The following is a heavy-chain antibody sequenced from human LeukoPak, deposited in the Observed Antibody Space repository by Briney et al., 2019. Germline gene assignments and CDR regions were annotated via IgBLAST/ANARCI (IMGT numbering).Heavy chain of an antibody. V-gene: IGHV4-38-2*02. CDR2: INYSGTT. CDR3: ARRPLVGTTPFDS. J-gene: IGHJ4*02. Sequence: PSETLSLTCTVSGYSISSGYYWGWIRQPPGKGLEWIASINYSGTTYYNPSLQSRVTISVETSKKQFSLKLRFVNAADTAVYYCARRPLVGTTPFDSWGQGTLVTVSS. D-gene: IGHD1-26*01. CDR1: GYSISSGYY.